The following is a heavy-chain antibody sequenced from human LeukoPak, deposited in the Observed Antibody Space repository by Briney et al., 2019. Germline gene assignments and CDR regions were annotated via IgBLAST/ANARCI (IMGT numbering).Heavy chain of an antibody. CDR3: ARDCNSGNCYSDS. D-gene: IGHD2/OR15-2a*01. CDR2: INTYNGNA. V-gene: IGHV1-18*01. Sequence: GASVKVSCKASGYTFTTYGISWVRQAPGQGLEWMGWINTYNGNANSAQKFQDRVTMTRDTSTSTAYMDLRRLRSDDTAAYYCARDCNSGNCYSDSWGQGTLVTVSS. CDR1: GYTFTTYG. J-gene: IGHJ4*02.